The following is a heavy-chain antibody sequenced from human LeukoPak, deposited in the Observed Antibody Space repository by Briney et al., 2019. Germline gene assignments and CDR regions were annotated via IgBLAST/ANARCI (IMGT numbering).Heavy chain of an antibody. J-gene: IGHJ4*02. D-gene: IGHD1-26*01. CDR1: GGSITSYY. CDR2: MYHSGTT. CDR3: ARGLGWGATIFDY. V-gene: IGHV4-59*01. Sequence: SETLSLICTVSGGSITSYYWTWIRQPPGKGLEWIGYMYHSGTTSNNPSLKSRVTISVDMSKNQFSLKLRSVTAADTAVYYCARGLGWGATIFDYWGQGALVTVSS.